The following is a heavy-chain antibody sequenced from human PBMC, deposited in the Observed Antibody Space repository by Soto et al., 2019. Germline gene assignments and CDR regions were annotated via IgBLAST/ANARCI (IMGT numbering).Heavy chain of an antibody. D-gene: IGHD3-22*01. CDR1: GFTFSSYA. CDR3: ARALRITMMAFDY. Sequence: GGSLRLSCAASGFTFSSYAMSWVRQAPGKGLEWVSAISGSGCSTYYADSVKGRFTISRDNSKNTLYLQMNSLRAEDTAVYYCARALRITMMAFDYWGQGTLVTVSS. V-gene: IGHV3-23*01. J-gene: IGHJ4*02. CDR2: ISGSGCST.